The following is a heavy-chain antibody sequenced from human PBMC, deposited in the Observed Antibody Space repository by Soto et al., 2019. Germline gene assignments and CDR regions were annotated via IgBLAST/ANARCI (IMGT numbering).Heavy chain of an antibody. CDR1: GGSISSGDYY. CDR3: ARAPYDFWSGYPFDY. CDR2: IYYSGST. Sequence: SETLSLTCTVSGGSISSGDYYWSWIRQPPGKGLEWIGYIYYSGSTYYNPSLKSRVTISVDTSKNQFSLKLSSVTAADTAVYYCARAPYDFWSGYPFDYWGQGTLVTVSS. D-gene: IGHD3-3*01. J-gene: IGHJ4*02. V-gene: IGHV4-30-4*01.